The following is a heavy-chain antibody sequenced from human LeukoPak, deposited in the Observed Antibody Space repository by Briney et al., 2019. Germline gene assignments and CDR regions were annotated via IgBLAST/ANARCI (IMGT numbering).Heavy chain of an antibody. D-gene: IGHD3-22*01. J-gene: IGHJ4*02. CDR3: AGGDTSGYYYAGFEY. Sequence: GGSLRLSCAASGFTFSSYSMNWVRQAPGKGLEWVSSISSSSSYIYYADSVKGRFTISRDNAKNSLYLQMNSLRAEDTAVYYCAGGDTSGYYYAGFEYWGQGTLVTVSS. CDR2: ISSSSSYI. CDR1: GFTFSSYS. V-gene: IGHV3-21*01.